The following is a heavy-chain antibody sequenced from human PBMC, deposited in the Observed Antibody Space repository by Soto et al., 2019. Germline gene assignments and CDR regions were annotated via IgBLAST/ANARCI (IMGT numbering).Heavy chain of an antibody. V-gene: IGHV4-59*01. CDR2: IYYSGST. CDR3: ARLAAAGNTSWFDP. J-gene: IGHJ5*02. Sequence: PSETLSLTCTVSGGSINSYYWSWIRQPPGKGLEWIGYIYYSGSTNYNPSLKSRVTISVDTSKNQFSLKLSSVTAADTAVYYCARLAAAGNTSWFDPWGQGTLVTVSS. D-gene: IGHD6-13*01. CDR1: GGSINSYY.